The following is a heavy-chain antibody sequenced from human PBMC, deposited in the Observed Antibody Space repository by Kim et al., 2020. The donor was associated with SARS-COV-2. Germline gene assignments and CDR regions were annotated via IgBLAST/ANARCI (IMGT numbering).Heavy chain of an antibody. CDR2: INTDTGSP. J-gene: IGHJ4*02. V-gene: IGHV7-4-1*02. CDR1: GYTFTNHA. D-gene: IGHD3-16*02. CDR3: ARVVWGCYRYIDS. Sequence: ASVKVSCKASGYTFTNHAINWVRQAPGRGLEWMGWINTDTGSPTYAPDFTGRFVFSLDTSVSTAYLQIRSLEAEDTALYYFARVVWGCYRYIDSWGQGTL.